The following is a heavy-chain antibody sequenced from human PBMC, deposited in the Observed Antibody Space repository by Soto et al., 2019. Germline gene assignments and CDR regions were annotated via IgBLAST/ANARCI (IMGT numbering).Heavy chain of an antibody. Sequence: QVQLQESGPGLVKPSETLSLTCTVSGGSISSYYWSWIRQPPGKGLEWIGYIYYSGSTNYNPSLKSRVTISVGTSKNQFSLKLSSVTAADTAVHYCARQGYAFDYWGQGTLVTVAS. D-gene: IGHD5-12*01. V-gene: IGHV4-59*08. CDR2: IYYSGST. CDR1: GGSISSYY. CDR3: ARQGYAFDY. J-gene: IGHJ4*02.